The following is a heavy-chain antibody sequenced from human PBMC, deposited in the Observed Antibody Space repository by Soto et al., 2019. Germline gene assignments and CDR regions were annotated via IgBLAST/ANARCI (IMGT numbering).Heavy chain of an antibody. V-gene: IGHV6-1*01. CDR1: GDSVSSNSAA. J-gene: IGHJ5*02. Sequence: SPTLSLTCAISGDSVSSNSAAWNWIRQSPSRGLEWLGRTYYRSKWYNDYAVSVKSRITINPDTSKNQFSLQLNSVTPEDTAVYYCAREPLNYYDSSGYVRSNWFDPWGQGTLVTVSS. CDR2: TYYRSKWYN. CDR3: AREPLNYYDSSGYVRSNWFDP. D-gene: IGHD3-22*01.